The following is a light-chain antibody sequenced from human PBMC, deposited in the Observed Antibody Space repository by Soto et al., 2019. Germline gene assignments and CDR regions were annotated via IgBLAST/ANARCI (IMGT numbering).Light chain of an antibody. Sequence: EIVLTQSPATLSLSPGDTATLSCRASQSVTSYFAWYQQRPGQAPRLLIYDTSSRAPGIPARFSGSGSGTAVALTISSLETEDFAVYSCQQRSNWPPGFTVGPGTTVDIK. CDR1: QSVTSY. J-gene: IGKJ3*01. CDR3: QQRSNWPPGFT. CDR2: DTS. V-gene: IGKV3-11*01.